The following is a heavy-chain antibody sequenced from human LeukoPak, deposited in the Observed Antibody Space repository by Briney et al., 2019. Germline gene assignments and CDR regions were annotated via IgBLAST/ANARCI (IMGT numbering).Heavy chain of an antibody. J-gene: IGHJ4*02. CDR3: AKPAITMIVVGWVDY. D-gene: IGHD3-22*01. V-gene: IGHV3-23*01. CDR1: GFTFSSYA. Sequence: AGGSLRLSCAASGFTFSSYAMRWVRQAPGKGLEWVSAISGSGGSTYYADSVKGRFTISRDNSKNTLYLQMNSLRAEDTAVYYCAKPAITMIVVGWVDYWGQGTLVTVSS. CDR2: ISGSGGST.